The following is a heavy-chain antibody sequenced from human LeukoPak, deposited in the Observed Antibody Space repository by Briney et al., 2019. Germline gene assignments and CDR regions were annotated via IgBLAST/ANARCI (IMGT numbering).Heavy chain of an antibody. CDR3: ARCLYDSSGFPFDY. D-gene: IGHD3-22*01. CDR2: IRNKANSYIT. Sequence: GGSRKLSCAASGFTFSDHYLDWVRQAPGKGLEWVGRIRNKANSYITSYAASVKGRFSISRDDSKNSLYLQMNSLKTEDTAVYYCARCLYDSSGFPFDYWGERPLLPVSS. V-gene: IGHV3-72*01. CDR1: GFTFSDHY. J-gene: IGHJ4*02.